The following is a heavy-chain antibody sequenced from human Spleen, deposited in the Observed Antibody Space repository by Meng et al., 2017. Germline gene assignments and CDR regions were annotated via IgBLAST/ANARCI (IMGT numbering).Heavy chain of an antibody. J-gene: IGHJ4*02. V-gene: IGHV4-4*02. CDR3: ASYKSGWPQFDS. Sequence: AVSGGSISTTKWWSWVRQPPGKGLEWVGDIYHSGSTNYNPSLKSRVTMSVDKSKNQFSLKLSSVTAADTAVYYCASYKSGWPQFDSWGQGILVTVSS. CDR2: IYHSGST. CDR1: GGSISTTKW. D-gene: IGHD6-19*01.